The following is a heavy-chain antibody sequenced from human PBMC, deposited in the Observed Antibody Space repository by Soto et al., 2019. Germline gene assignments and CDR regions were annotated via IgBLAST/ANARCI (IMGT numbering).Heavy chain of an antibody. CDR3: ARDRYDFWSGSDHYGLDV. CDR1: GFTFSDYY. J-gene: IGHJ6*02. V-gene: IGHV3-11*01. Sequence: QVQLVESGGGLVKPGGSLRLSCAASGFTFSDYYMTWIRQAPGKGLEWVSYISSSGGLIYYADSVKGRFTISRDNARKSLYLQMRSPRAEDSAVYYCARDRYDFWSGSDHYGLDVWGQGTTVTVSS. CDR2: ISSSGGLI. D-gene: IGHD3-3*01.